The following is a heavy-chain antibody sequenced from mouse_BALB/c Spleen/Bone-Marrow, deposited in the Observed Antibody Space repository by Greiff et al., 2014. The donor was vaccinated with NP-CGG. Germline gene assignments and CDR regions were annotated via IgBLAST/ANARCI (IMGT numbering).Heavy chain of an antibody. J-gene: IGHJ3*01. Sequence: VKLMESGPEMVKPGASVKISCRASGYAFSSSWMNWVKQRPGQGLEWIGRIYPGDGDTNYNGKFKGKATLTADKSSSTAYMQLSSLTSMDSAVYICARTYGSSYFVYWGQGTLVTVSA. D-gene: IGHD1-1*01. CDR2: IYPGDGDT. V-gene: IGHV1-82*01. CDR3: ARTYGSSYFVY. CDR1: GYAFSSSW.